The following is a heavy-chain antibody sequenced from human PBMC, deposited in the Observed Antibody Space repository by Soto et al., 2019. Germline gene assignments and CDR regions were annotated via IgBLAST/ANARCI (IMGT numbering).Heavy chain of an antibody. CDR1: GFTFDDYA. Sequence: GGSLRLSCAASGFTFDDYAMHWVRQAPGKGLEWVSGISWNSGSIGYADSVKGRFTISRDNAKNSLYLQMNSLRAEDTALYYCAKDITPWALLPRKAVATAFDIWGQGTMVTVSS. CDR3: AKDITPWALLPRKAVATAFDI. CDR2: ISWNSGSI. D-gene: IGHD6-19*01. J-gene: IGHJ3*02. V-gene: IGHV3-9*01.